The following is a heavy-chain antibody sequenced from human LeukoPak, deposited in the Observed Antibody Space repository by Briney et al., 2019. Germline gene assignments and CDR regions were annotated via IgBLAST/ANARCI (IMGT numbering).Heavy chain of an antibody. J-gene: IGHJ6*03. CDR2: INPNSGGT. CDR3: ATTVTTYYYYYMDV. V-gene: IGHV1-2*02. CDR1: GYTFTAYY. Sequence: ASVNVSCKASGYTFTAYYMHWVRQAPGQGLEWMGWINPNSGGTNYAQKFQGRVTMPRETSISTAYMEPSRLRSDDTAVYYCATTVTTYYYYYMDVWGKGTTVTVSS. D-gene: IGHD4-17*01.